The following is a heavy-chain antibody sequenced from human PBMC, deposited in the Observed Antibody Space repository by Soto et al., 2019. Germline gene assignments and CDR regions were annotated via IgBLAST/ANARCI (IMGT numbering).Heavy chain of an antibody. CDR2: IYHSGST. CDR1: GGSISSGGYS. CDR3: ARRYYYGSGSYYNRRFPWFDP. D-gene: IGHD3-10*01. V-gene: IGHV4-30-2*01. J-gene: IGHJ5*02. Sequence: SETLSLTCAVSGGSISSGGYSWSWIRQPPGKGLEWIGYIYHSGSTYYNPSLKSRVTISVDRSKNQFSLKLSSVTAADTAVYYCARRYYYGSGSYYNRRFPWFDPWGQGTLVTVSS.